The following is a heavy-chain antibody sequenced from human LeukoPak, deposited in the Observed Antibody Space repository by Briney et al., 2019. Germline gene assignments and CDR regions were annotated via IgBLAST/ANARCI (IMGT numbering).Heavy chain of an antibody. V-gene: IGHV3-48*01. Sequence: GGSLRLSCAASGFTFSSYSMNWVRQAPGKGLEWVSYISSSSSTIYYADSVKGRFTISRDIAKNSLYLQMNSLRAEDTAVYYCARGTYYDFWSGYSIFDYWGQGTLVTVSS. CDR1: GFTFSSYS. CDR3: ARGTYYDFWSGYSIFDY. CDR2: ISSSSSTI. D-gene: IGHD3-3*01. J-gene: IGHJ4*02.